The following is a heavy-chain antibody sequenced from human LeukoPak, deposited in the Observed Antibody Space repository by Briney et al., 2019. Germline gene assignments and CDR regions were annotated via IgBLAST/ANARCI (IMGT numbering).Heavy chain of an antibody. CDR1: GGSISSHY. Sequence: SETLSLTCTVSGGSISSHYWSWIRQPPGKGLEWIGYIYYTGSTNYNPSLKSRVTIAVDTSKNRFSLNLSSVTAADTAVYYCAREPLITMLLGRAYYLDYWGQGTLVTVSS. CDR3: AREPLITMLLGRAYYLDY. V-gene: IGHV4-59*11. D-gene: IGHD3-10*01. J-gene: IGHJ4*02. CDR2: IYYTGST.